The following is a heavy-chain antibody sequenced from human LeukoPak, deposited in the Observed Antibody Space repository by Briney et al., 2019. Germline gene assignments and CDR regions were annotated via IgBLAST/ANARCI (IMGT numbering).Heavy chain of an antibody. CDR2: ISAYNGNT. CDR3: ARARHIVSSDFWSGYFDFDY. CDR1: GYTFTSYG. Sequence: ASVKLSCKASGYTFTSYGISWVRLAPGPGLEWMGWISAYNGNTNYAQKLQGRVTMTTDTSTSTAYMELRSLRSDDTAVYYCARARHIVSSDFWSGYFDFDYWGQGTLVTVSS. J-gene: IGHJ4*02. D-gene: IGHD3-3*01. V-gene: IGHV1-18*01.